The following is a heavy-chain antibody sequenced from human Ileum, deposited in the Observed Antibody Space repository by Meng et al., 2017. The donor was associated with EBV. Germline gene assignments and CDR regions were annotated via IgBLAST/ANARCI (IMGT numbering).Heavy chain of an antibody. CDR3: ARVEVGITSGDY. CDR2: ISAYNGNT. CDR1: GYTFTAYG. J-gene: IGHJ4*02. D-gene: IGHD1-26*01. V-gene: IGHV1-18*01. Sequence: QGQGVQSGAEVKKPGASVRVSCKASGYTFTAYGISWVRQAPGQGLEWMGWISAYNGNTNYAQTLQGRVTMTTDTSTSTAYMELGSLRSDDTAVYYCARVEVGITSGDYWGQGTLVTVSS.